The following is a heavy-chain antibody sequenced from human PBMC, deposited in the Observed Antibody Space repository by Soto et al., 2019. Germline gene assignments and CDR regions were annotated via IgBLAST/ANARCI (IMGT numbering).Heavy chain of an antibody. CDR2: IDPSDSYT. CDR3: SRVGFTMVGVGIFDAYYFYYGMDG. J-gene: IGHJ6*02. D-gene: IGHD3-10*01. Sequence: GDSLKLSCNGSGYSFTRYWISWARQMPGTGLEWMGRIDPSDSYTNYSPSFQGHVTISADKSISTAYLQWSSLKASDTALYYCSRVGFTMVGVGIFDAYYFYYGMDGCGQETTVTVT. CDR1: GYSFTRYW. V-gene: IGHV5-10-1*01.